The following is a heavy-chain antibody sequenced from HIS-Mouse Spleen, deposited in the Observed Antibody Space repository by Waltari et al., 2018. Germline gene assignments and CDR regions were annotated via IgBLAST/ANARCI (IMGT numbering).Heavy chain of an antibody. J-gene: IGHJ2*01. CDR3: AREIPYSSSWYDWYFDL. CDR1: GGSISRSSYY. D-gene: IGHD6-13*01. Sequence: QLQLQESGPGLVKPSETLSLTCTVSGGSISRSSYYWGWIRQPPGKGLEWIGRIYYTGSTYYHPSLKDRVTISVDTSKNQFSRKLSSVTAADTAVYYCAREIPYSSSWYDWYFDLWGRGTLVTVSS. V-gene: IGHV4-39*07. CDR2: IYYTGST.